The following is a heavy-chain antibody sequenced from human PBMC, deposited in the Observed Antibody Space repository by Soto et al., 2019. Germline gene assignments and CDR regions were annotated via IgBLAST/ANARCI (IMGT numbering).Heavy chain of an antibody. J-gene: IGHJ4*02. Sequence: EVQLLESGGGLVQPGGSLRLSCAASGFTFSSYAMSWVRQAPGKGLEWVSAISGSGGSTYYADSVKGRFTISRDNSKNTLYLQMNSLRAEDTAVYYCARVRGLRYFDWSKKYYFDYWGQGTLVTVSS. D-gene: IGHD3-9*01. CDR2: ISGSGGST. V-gene: IGHV3-23*01. CDR3: ARVRGLRYFDWSKKYYFDY. CDR1: GFTFSSYA.